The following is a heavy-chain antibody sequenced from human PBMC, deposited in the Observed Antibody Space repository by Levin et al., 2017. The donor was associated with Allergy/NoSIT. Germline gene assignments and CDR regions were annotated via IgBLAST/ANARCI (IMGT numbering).Heavy chain of an antibody. CDR3: AKDQSSSAAEFDY. J-gene: IGHJ4*02. CDR2: ISWNSGSI. D-gene: IGHD6-6*01. V-gene: IGHV3-9*01. CDR1: GFTFDDYA. Sequence: GGSLRLSCAASGFTFDDYAMHWVRQAPGKGLEWVSGISWNSGSIGYADSVKGRFTISRDNAKNSLYLQMNSLRAEDTALYYCAKDQSSSAAEFDYWGQGTLVTVSS.